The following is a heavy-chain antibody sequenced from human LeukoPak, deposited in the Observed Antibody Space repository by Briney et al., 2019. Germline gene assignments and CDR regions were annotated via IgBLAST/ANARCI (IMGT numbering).Heavy chain of an antibody. Sequence: GGSLRLSCAASGFSFDDYAMHWVRQAPGKGLEWVSAISGSGGSTYYADSVKGRFTISRDNSKNTLYLQMNSLRAEDTAVYYCAKDRAQVIEIFDYWGQGTLVTVSS. CDR1: GFSFDDYA. J-gene: IGHJ4*02. V-gene: IGHV3-23*01. CDR3: AKDRAQVIEIFDY. D-gene: IGHD3-16*02. CDR2: ISGSGGST.